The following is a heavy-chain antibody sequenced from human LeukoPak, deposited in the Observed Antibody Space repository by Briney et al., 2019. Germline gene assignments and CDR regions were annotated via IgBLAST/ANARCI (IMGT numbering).Heavy chain of an antibody. J-gene: IGHJ4*02. Sequence: GGSLRLSCAASGFTFSNYAMHWVRQPPGKGLEWVANIKQDGGERYYVDSVRGRFTISRDNSKNSLYLQMNSLRAEDTAVYYCVRDGRPLDYWGQGTLVTVS. CDR1: GFTFSNYA. D-gene: IGHD3/OR15-3a*01. CDR3: VRDGRPLDY. CDR2: IKQDGGER. V-gene: IGHV3-7*01.